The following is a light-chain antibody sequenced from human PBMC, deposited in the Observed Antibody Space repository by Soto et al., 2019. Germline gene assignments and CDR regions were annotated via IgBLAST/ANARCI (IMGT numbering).Light chain of an antibody. CDR3: QQYCSSPLWK. CDR1: RHVSSSY. J-gene: IGKJ1*01. V-gene: IGKV3-20*01. CDR2: GAS. Sequence: EILLTHSPHTLSLSPQERATLYCTASRHVSSSYFACYQQKPAQAPRRLIYGASSRATGIPDRFSGSGSGTDFTLTISRLEPEDFAVYYCQQYCSSPLWKCGQGTKVDIK.